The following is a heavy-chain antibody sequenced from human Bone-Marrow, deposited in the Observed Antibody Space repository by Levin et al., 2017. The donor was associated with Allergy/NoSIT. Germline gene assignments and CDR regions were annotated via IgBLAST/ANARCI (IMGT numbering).Heavy chain of an antibody. CDR3: ATGALQWLVPGENYSHHGLDV. J-gene: IGHJ6*02. V-gene: IGHV1-24*01. CDR2: FAPEDGET. CDR1: GHTFTELS. D-gene: IGHD6-19*01. Sequence: GESLKISCKTSGHTFTELSIHWVRQAPGKGLEWMGGFAPEDGETITAQKFQGRVTMTEDTSTDTANMELRGLRPPGAAVYSCATGALQWLVPGENYSHHGLDVWGHGTTVIVSS.